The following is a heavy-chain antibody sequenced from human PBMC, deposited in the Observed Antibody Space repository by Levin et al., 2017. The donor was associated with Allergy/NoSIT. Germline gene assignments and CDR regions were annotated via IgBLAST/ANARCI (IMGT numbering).Heavy chain of an antibody. D-gene: IGHD6-6*01. CDR2: IYYSGST. CDR3: ARGGDSSSSFDY. Sequence: ESLKISCTVSGGSISSYYWSWIRQPPGKGLEWIGYIYYSGSTNYNPSLKSRVTISVDTSKNQFSLKLSSVTAADTAVYYCARGGDSSSSFDYWGQGTLVTVSS. CDR1: GGSISSYY. V-gene: IGHV4-59*01. J-gene: IGHJ4*02.